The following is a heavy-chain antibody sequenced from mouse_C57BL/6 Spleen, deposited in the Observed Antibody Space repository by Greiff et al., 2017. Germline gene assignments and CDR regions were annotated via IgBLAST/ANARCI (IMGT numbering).Heavy chain of an antibody. Sequence: QVQLQQPGAELVKPGASVTLSCKASGYTFTSYWMQWVKQRPGQGLEWIGEIDPSDSYTNYNQKFKGKATLTVDTSSSTAYMQLSSLTSEDSAVYYCARGYSNDDYWGQGTTLTVSS. CDR1: GYTFTSYW. CDR2: IDPSDSYT. J-gene: IGHJ2*01. V-gene: IGHV1-50*01. CDR3: ARGYSNDDY. D-gene: IGHD2-5*01.